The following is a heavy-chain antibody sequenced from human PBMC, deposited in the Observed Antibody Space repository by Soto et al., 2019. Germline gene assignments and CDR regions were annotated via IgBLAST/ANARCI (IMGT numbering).Heavy chain of an antibody. CDR2: IIPILGTP. Sequence: ASVKVSCKTSGDTFSSYAISWVRQAPGQGLEWTGGIIPILGTPSYAQKFQGRVTIAADKSTSTAYMELSSLRSEDTAVYYCARERSRYDRSGYYRPDYWGQGTLVTVSS. CDR1: GDTFSSYA. CDR3: ARERSRYDRSGYYRPDY. D-gene: IGHD3-22*01. J-gene: IGHJ4*02. V-gene: IGHV1-69*10.